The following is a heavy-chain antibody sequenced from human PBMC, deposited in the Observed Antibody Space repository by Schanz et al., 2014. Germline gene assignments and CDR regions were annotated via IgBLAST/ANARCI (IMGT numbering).Heavy chain of an antibody. D-gene: IGHD3-10*01. CDR3: AKAKSGAHGAFDI. CDR1: GFTFSSYG. CDR2: IWYDGSNE. J-gene: IGHJ3*02. Sequence: VQVVESGGGLVQPGGSLRLSCAASGFTFSSYGMHWVRQAPGKGLEWVALIWYDGSNEYYADSVKGRFTISRDSSKNTLYLQMNSLRADDTAVYYCAKAKSGAHGAFDIWGQGTMVTVSS. V-gene: IGHV3-33*06.